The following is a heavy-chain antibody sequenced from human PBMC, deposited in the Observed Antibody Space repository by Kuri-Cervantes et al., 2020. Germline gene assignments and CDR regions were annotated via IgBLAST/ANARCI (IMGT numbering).Heavy chain of an antibody. CDR1: GFTFSSYW. D-gene: IGHD1-1*01. CDR3: ARALEPYYNYYYMDV. Sequence: GGSLRLSCAASGFTFSSYWMSWVRQAPGKGLEWVAVISYDGGDKYYADSVKGRFTISRDNSKNTLYLQMNSLRAEDTAVYYCARALEPYYNYYYMDVWGKGTTVTVSS. J-gene: IGHJ6*03. V-gene: IGHV3-30*03. CDR2: ISYDGGDK.